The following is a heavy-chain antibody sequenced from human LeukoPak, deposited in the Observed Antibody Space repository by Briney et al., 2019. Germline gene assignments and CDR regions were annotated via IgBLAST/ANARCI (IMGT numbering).Heavy chain of an antibody. Sequence: GGSLRLSCAASGFTVSNNFMYWVRQAPGKGLEWVSVIHSDGNTLYADSVEGRFTISRDNFKNTVYLQMSSLRAEDTAVYYCAREDNRGVYDDGFDIWGQGTMVTVSS. CDR1: GFTVSNNF. CDR2: IHSDGNT. V-gene: IGHV3-53*01. CDR3: AREDNRGVYDDGFDI. J-gene: IGHJ3*02. D-gene: IGHD5/OR15-5a*01.